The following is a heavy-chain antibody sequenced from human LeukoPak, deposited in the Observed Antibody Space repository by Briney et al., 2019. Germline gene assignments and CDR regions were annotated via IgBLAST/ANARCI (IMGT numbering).Heavy chain of an antibody. J-gene: IGHJ4*02. CDR1: GFTFSSYA. V-gene: IGHV3-23*01. CDR2: ISGSGGST. Sequence: GGSLRLSCAASGFTFSSYAMSWVRQAPGKGLEWVSAISGSGGSTYYADSVKGRFTISRDNSKNTLYLQMNSLRAEDTAVYYCAKGEAGYSGSPGVDYWGQGTLVTVSS. CDR3: AKGEAGYSGSPGVDY. D-gene: IGHD1-26*01.